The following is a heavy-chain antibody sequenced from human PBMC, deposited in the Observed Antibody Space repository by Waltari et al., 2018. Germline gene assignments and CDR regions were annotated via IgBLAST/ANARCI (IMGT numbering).Heavy chain of an antibody. CDR3: AIPMEYSTGWFEEGIDY. J-gene: IGHJ4*02. Sequence: QVQLVESGGGVVQPGGSLRLSCVASGFIFNTYGIHWVRQAPGKGLEWVAFIWYDGSRKYYADSVKGRFTISRDNSKNTLHLQMNRLRVEDAAVYYCAIPMEYSTGWFEEGIDYWGRGTLVTVSS. CDR1: GFIFNTYG. D-gene: IGHD6-19*01. CDR2: IWYDGSRK. V-gene: IGHV3-30*02.